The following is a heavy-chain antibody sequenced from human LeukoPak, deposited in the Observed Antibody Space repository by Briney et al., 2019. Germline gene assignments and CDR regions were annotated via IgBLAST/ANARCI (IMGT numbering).Heavy chain of an antibody. V-gene: IGHV4-30-2*01. CDR1: GGSFSGGGYS. D-gene: IGHD6-13*01. J-gene: IGHJ5*02. CDR3: ARAFYSNPPDWFDP. CDR2: IYENGGT. Sequence: SETLSLTCIVSGGSFSGGGYSWSWIRQPAGRGLEWIGYIYENGGTYSNPSLMSRLTISIDTSKTQFSLRLTSVTAADTAVYYCARAFYSNPPDWFDPWGQGTLVTVSS.